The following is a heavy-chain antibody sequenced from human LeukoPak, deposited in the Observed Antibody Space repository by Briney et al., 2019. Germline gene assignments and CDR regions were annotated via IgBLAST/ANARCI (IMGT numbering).Heavy chain of an antibody. CDR1: GGSISSGGYY. V-gene: IGHV4-31*03. Sequence: TLSLTCTVSGGSISSGGYYWSWIRQHPGKGLEWIGYIYYSGSTYYNPSLKSRVTISVDTSKSQFSLKLSSVTAADTAVYYCASLRENDAFDIWGQGTMVTVSS. J-gene: IGHJ3*02. D-gene: IGHD1-1*01. CDR3: ASLRENDAFDI. CDR2: IYYSGST.